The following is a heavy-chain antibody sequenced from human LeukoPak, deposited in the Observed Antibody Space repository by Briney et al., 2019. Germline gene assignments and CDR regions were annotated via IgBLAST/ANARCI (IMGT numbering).Heavy chain of an antibody. CDR2: ISGSGGST. CDR3: ARRASYDGTIFYFDY. Sequence: GGSLRLSCAASGFTFSSYAMSWVRQVPGKGLEWVSTISGSGGSTYYADSVKGRFTISRDNSKNTLYLQMNSLRAEDTAVYYCARRASYDGTIFYFDYWGLGTLVTVSS. J-gene: IGHJ4*02. V-gene: IGHV3-23*01. D-gene: IGHD3-22*01. CDR1: GFTFSSYA.